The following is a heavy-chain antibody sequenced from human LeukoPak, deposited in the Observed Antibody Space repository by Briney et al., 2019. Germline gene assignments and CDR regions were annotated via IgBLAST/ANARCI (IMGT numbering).Heavy chain of an antibody. J-gene: IGHJ6*02. Sequence: GGSLRLSCAASGFSLRSHAMFWVRQAPGKGLGWVSVIRGGGGSTDYADSVKGRFTISRDNSKNTLYLQMNSLRAEDTAVYYCAKDSYSNYYNGLDVWGQGTTVTVSS. D-gene: IGHD6-13*01. CDR1: GFSLRSHA. V-gene: IGHV3-23*01. CDR3: AKDSYSNYYNGLDV. CDR2: IRGGGGST.